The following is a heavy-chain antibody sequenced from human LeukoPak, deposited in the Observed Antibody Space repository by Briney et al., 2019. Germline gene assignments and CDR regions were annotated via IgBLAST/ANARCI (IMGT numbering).Heavy chain of an antibody. CDR1: GFTFSSYS. Sequence: GGSLRLXCAASGFTFSSYSMNWVRQAPGKGLEWVSSISSSSSYIYYADSVKGRFTISRDNAKNSLYLQMNSLRAEDTAVYYCARLTYYYDSSGSTNWFDPWGRGTLVTVSS. CDR2: ISSSSSYI. J-gene: IGHJ5*02. D-gene: IGHD3-22*01. V-gene: IGHV3-21*01. CDR3: ARLTYYYDSSGSTNWFDP.